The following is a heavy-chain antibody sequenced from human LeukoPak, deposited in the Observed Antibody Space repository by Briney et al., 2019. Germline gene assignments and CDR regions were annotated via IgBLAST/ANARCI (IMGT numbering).Heavy chain of an antibody. V-gene: IGHV4-61*01. Sequence: PSETLSLTCTVSGGSVSSGSYYWSWIRQPPGKGLEWIGYIYYSGSTNYNPSLKSRVTISVDTSKNQFSLKLSSVTAADTAVYYCARDQLGYGERGWFDPWGQGTLVTVSS. J-gene: IGHJ5*02. D-gene: IGHD4-17*01. CDR3: ARDQLGYGERGWFDP. CDR2: IYYSGST. CDR1: GGSVSSGSYY.